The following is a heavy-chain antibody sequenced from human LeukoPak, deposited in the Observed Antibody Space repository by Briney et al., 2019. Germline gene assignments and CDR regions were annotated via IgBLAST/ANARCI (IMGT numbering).Heavy chain of an antibody. J-gene: IGHJ4*02. V-gene: IGHV3-23*01. Sequence: GGSLRLSCAASGFTFSNYAMSWVRQAPGKGLEWVSAISGSGGRTYYADSVKGRFTISRDNSMNTLYLQMNTLRAEDTAVYYCTKEARYSYAPDWGQGTLVTVSS. CDR1: GFTFSNYA. D-gene: IGHD5-18*01. CDR3: TKEARYSYAPD. CDR2: ISGSGGRT.